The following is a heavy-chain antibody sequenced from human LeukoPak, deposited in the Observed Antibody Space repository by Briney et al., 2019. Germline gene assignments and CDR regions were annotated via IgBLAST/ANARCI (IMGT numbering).Heavy chain of an antibody. V-gene: IGHV1-18*01. D-gene: IGHD3-10*01. Sequence: ASVKVSCRASGYTFTRYGISWVRQAPGQGLEWMGWISGYNGNTNYAEKLQGRVTMTTDTSTSTVYMELRSLRSDDTAVYYCARDSLYYGSGSYLGFDPWGQGTLVTVSS. CDR2: ISGYNGNT. J-gene: IGHJ5*02. CDR1: GYTFTRYG. CDR3: ARDSLYYGSGSYLGFDP.